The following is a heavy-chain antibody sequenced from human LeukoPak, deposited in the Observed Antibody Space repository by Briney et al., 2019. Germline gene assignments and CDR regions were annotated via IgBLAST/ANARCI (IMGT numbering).Heavy chain of an antibody. CDR2: IYHGGST. Sequence: SETLSLTCTVSGYSISTLSNWGWIRQSPGKGLGWVASIYHGGSTYYNPSLSGRVTISMDTSKNEISLTLTSVTAADTAVYYCARDKALMDHYDFSGYDWEYWGQGSLVIVSS. CDR3: ARDKALMDHYDFSGYDWEY. V-gene: IGHV4-38-2*02. J-gene: IGHJ4*02. D-gene: IGHD3-22*01. CDR1: GYSISTLSN.